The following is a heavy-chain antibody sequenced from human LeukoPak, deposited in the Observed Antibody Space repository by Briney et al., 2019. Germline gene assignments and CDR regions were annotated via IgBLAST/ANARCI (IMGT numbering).Heavy chain of an antibody. CDR2: IKQDGSEK. D-gene: IGHD3-16*02. CDR3: ARGVIGY. V-gene: IGHV3-7*04. J-gene: IGHJ4*02. Sequence: GGSLRLSCAASGFTFSSYDMNWVRQAPGKGLEWVANIKQDGSEKYYVDSVKGRFTISRDNAKNSLYLQMNSLRAEDTAVYYCARGVIGYWGQGTLVTVSS. CDR1: GFTFSSYD.